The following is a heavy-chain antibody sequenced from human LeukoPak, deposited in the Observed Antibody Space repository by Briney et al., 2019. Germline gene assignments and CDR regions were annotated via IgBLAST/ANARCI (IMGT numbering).Heavy chain of an antibody. CDR3: ARDLMLLWVDY. D-gene: IGHD3-10*01. CDR2: IYYSGST. CDR1: GGSISSSSYY. Sequence: SETLSLTCTVSGGSISSSSYYWGWIRQPPGKGREWIGSIYYSGSTYYNPSLKSRVTISVDTSKNQFSLKLSSVTAADTAVYYCARDLMLLWVDYWGQGTLVTVSS. V-gene: IGHV4-39*07. J-gene: IGHJ4*02.